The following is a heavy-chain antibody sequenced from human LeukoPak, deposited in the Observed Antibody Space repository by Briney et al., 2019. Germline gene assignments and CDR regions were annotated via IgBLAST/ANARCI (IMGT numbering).Heavy chain of an antibody. Sequence: GGSLRLSCVASGFPFSSYWMTWVRQAPGKGLEWVANIKPDGTTKFYVDSVKGRFTISRDNSRNTVYLQMDSLRAEDTAEYYCAKGHYDSSGAASDYWGQGTLVTVSS. CDR3: AKGHYDSSGAASDY. J-gene: IGHJ4*02. D-gene: IGHD3-22*01. CDR2: IKPDGTTK. V-gene: IGHV3-7*01. CDR1: GFPFSSYW.